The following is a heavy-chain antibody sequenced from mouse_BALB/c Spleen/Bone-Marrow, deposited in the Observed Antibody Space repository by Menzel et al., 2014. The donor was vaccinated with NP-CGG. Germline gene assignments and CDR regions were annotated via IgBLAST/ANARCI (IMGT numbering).Heavy chain of an antibody. CDR1: GFSFNSYG. J-gene: IGHJ3*01. Sequence: EVMLVESGGGLVKSGGSLKLSCAASGFSFNSYGMSWVRQTPEKRLEWVATISGGGSYTFYPDSVMGRFTISRDNAKNNLYLQLSSLRSEDTVLYYCARHAYYDQTEVSFVYWGQGTLVTVSA. V-gene: IGHV5-9-2*01. CDR2: ISGGGSYT. D-gene: IGHD2-4*01. CDR3: ARHAYYDQTEVSFVY.